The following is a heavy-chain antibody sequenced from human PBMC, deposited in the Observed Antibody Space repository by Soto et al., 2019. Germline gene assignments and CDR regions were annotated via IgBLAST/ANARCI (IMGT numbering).Heavy chain of an antibody. CDR2: ISYDGRNK. Sequence: GGSLRLSCAASGFSLNDYGMHWVRQPPGKGLEWVADISYDGRNKYYTDSVRGRFTISRDISKGTLYLQMNSLRPEDTAVYYCAKSNRGAYDTSDFWGQGTPVTVSS. D-gene: IGHD3-22*01. CDR3: AKSNRGAYDTSDF. J-gene: IGHJ4*02. CDR1: GFSLNDYG. V-gene: IGHV3-30*18.